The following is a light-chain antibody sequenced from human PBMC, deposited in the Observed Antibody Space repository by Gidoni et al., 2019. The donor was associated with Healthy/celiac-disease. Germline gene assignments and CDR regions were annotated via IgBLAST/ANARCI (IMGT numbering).Light chain of an antibody. Sequence: EIVLTQSPGTLPLSPGERATLSCRASQSVSSSYLAWYQQKPGQAPRLLIYGASSRATGIPDRFSGSGSGTDFTLTISRLEPEDFAVYYCQQYGSSPATFGQGTRLEIQ. CDR2: GAS. V-gene: IGKV3-20*01. J-gene: IGKJ5*01. CDR1: QSVSSSY. CDR3: QQYGSSPAT.